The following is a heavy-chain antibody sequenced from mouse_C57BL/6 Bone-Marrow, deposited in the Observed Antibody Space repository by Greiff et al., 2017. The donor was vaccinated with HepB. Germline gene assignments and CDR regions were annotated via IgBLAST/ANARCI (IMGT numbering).Heavy chain of an antibody. CDR2: ISYDGSN. Sequence: EVQLQESGPGLVKPSQSLSLTCSVTGYSITSGYYWNWIRQFPGNKLEWMGYISYDGSNNYNPSLKNRISITRDTSKNQFFLKLNPVTTEDTATYYCARGGSSSLYAMDYRGQGTSVTVSS. D-gene: IGHD1-1*01. CDR3: ARGGSSSLYAMDY. V-gene: IGHV3-6*01. CDR1: GYSITSGYY. J-gene: IGHJ4*01.